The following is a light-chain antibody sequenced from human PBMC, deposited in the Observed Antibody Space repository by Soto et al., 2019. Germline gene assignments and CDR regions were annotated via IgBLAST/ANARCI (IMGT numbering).Light chain of an antibody. Sequence: EIVMTQSPATLSVSPGERATLSCRASQSVSGNLAWYQQKPGQAPRLLIYGASTRATGIPARFSGSGSGTAFTLTISSLQSEDFAVYYCQQYNNWPRTFVQGTKVEIK. J-gene: IGKJ1*01. CDR2: GAS. CDR3: QQYNNWPRT. V-gene: IGKV3-15*01. CDR1: QSVSGN.